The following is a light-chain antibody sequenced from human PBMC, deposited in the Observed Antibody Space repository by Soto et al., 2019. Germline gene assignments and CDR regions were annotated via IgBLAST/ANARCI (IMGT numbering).Light chain of an antibody. V-gene: IGLV2-14*01. J-gene: IGLJ2*01. CDR3: NSYTSSSTLVV. Sequence: QYALTQPASVSGSPGQSITISCTGTSSDVGGYNYVSWYQQHPGKAPKLMIYDVSNRPSWVSNRFSGSKSGNTASLTISGLLAEDVADYYCNSYTSSSTLVVFGGGTKLTVL. CDR1: SSDVGGYNY. CDR2: DVS.